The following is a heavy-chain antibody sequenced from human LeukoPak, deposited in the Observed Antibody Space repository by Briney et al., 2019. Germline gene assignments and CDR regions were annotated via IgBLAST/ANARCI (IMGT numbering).Heavy chain of an antibody. CDR3: ARSTGYSGYGD. J-gene: IGHJ4*02. CDR2: IYYSGST. CDR1: GGSISSYY. V-gene: IGHV4-59*08. D-gene: IGHD5-12*01. Sequence: PSETLSLTCTVSGGSISSYYWSWIRQPPGKGLEWIGYIYYSGSTNCNPSLKSRVTISVDTSKNQFSLKLSSVTAADTAVYYCARSTGYSGYGDWGQGTLVTVSS.